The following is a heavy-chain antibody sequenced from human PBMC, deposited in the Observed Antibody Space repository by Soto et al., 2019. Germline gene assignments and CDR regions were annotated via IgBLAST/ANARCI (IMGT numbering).Heavy chain of an antibody. D-gene: IGHD2-21*02. CDR2: IFNSGSA. CDR3: ARLGYCGSGCPRGGGFDL. V-gene: IGHV4-31*01. J-gene: IGHJ3*01. CDR1: GGSISRGGYF. Sequence: QVQLQESGPGLVRPSQTLSLTCTVSGGSISRGGYFWSWFSQHPGKVLEWIAYIFNSGSAYYAPPLQCLVDIVGDTSKNQFTLQLSSVTDADTAVYYCARLGYCGSGCPRGGGFDLWGQGTMVTVS.